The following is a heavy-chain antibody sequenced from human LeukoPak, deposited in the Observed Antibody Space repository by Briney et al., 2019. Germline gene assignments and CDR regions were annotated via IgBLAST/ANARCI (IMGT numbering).Heavy chain of an antibody. Sequence: GGSLRLSCAASGFTFSSYAMSWVRQAPGKGLEWVSAISGSGGSTYYADSVRGRFTISRDNSKNTLYLQMNSLRAEDTAVYYCAKNMMPIVVVPAAAIDYWGQGTLVTVSS. CDR3: AKNMMPIVVVPAAAIDY. V-gene: IGHV3-23*01. J-gene: IGHJ4*02. CDR2: ISGSGGST. CDR1: GFTFSSYA. D-gene: IGHD2-2*01.